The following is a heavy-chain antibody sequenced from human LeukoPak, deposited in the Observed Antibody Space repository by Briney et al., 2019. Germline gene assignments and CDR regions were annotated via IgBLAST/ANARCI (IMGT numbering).Heavy chain of an antibody. J-gene: IGHJ4*02. CDR2: IYYSGST. CDR3: ASRGSYYHSLFDY. V-gene: IGHV4-39*01. CDR1: GGSISSSSYY. Sequence: SETLSLTCTVSGGSISSSSYYWGWIRRPPGKGLEWIGSIYYSGSTYYNPSLKSRVTISVDTSKNQFSLKLSSVTAADTAVYYCASRGSYYHSLFDYWGQGTLVTVSS. D-gene: IGHD1-26*01.